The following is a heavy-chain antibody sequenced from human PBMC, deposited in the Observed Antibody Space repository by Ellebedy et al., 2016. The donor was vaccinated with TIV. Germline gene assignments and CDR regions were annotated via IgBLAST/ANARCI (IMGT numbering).Heavy chain of an antibody. CDR2: ISGGYGYT. D-gene: IGHD3-3*01. J-gene: IGHJ6*02. Sequence: AASVKVSCKASGYTFTNYGISWVRQAPGQGLEWMGWISGGYGYTNFTEKFQGRVTMTTDTSTSTAYMELRSLRSDDTAVYYCAREKEIFRILGVFIMGPGDGMDVWGQGTTVTVSS. V-gene: IGHV1-18*04. CDR1: GYTFTNYG. CDR3: AREKEIFRILGVFIMGPGDGMDV.